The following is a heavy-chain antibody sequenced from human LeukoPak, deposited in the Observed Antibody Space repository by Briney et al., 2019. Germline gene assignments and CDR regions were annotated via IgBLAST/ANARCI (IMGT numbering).Heavy chain of an antibody. J-gene: IGHJ4*02. Sequence: SETLSLTCTVSGGSISSSSYYWGWIRQPPGKGLEWIGSIYYSGSTYYNPSLKSRVTISVDTSKNQFSLKLSSVTAADTAVYYCASIYYYDSSGYSFFDYWGQGTLVTVSS. CDR1: GGSISSSSYY. CDR3: ASIYYYDSSGYSFFDY. V-gene: IGHV4-39*07. CDR2: IYYSGST. D-gene: IGHD3-22*01.